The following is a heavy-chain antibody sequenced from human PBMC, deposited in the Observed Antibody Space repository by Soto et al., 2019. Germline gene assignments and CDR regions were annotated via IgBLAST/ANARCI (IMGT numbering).Heavy chain of an antibody. CDR2: IIPILGIA. CDR1: GGTFTSYT. Sequence: QVQLVQSGAEVKKPGSSVKVSCRASGGTFTSYTISWVRQAPGQGLEWMGRIIPILGIATYAQNFQGRVTITADKSTTTVYMESSSLRSEDTAVYYCTRGEDPIAAENDSWGQGTLVTVSS. J-gene: IGHJ4*02. V-gene: IGHV1-69*02. D-gene: IGHD6-13*01. CDR3: TRGEDPIAAENDS.